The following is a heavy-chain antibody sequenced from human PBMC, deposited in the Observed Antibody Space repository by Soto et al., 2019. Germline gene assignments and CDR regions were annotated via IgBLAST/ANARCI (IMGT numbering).Heavy chain of an antibody. Sequence: QLQLQESGPGLVKPSETLSLTCTVSGGSISSSSYYWGWIRQPPGKGLEWIGSIYYSGSTYYNPSLKSRVTISVDTSKNQFSLKLSSVTAADTAVYYCARHRETTVTDFDYWGQGTLVTVSS. CDR2: IYYSGST. J-gene: IGHJ4*02. CDR3: ARHRETTVTDFDY. CDR1: GGSISSSSYY. V-gene: IGHV4-39*01. D-gene: IGHD4-17*01.